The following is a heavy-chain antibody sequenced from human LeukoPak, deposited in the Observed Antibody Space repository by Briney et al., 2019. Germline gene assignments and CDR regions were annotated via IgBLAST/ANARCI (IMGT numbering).Heavy chain of an antibody. CDR2: IYHSGST. CDR3: ARRDGYKQFDF. J-gene: IGHJ4*02. D-gene: IGHD5-24*01. CDR1: GGSISSGGYS. Sequence: SETLSLTCAVSGGSISSGGYSWSWIRQPPGKGLEWIGYIYHSGSTYYNPSLKSRVSISMDMSKNQFSLNLRSVTAADTAMYFCARRDGYKQFDFWGQGTLVTVSS. V-gene: IGHV4-30-2*05.